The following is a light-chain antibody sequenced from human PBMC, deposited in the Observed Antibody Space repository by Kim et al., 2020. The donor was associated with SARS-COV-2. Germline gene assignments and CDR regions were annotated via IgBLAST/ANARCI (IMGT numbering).Light chain of an antibody. Sequence: LSPGERATLACRAGQSVNSNYLAWYQQKPGQAPRLLIYGASSRATGIPVRFSGSGSGTDFTLTISRLGPEDFAVYYCQQYGSSPYTFGQGTKLEI. CDR1: QSVNSNY. J-gene: IGKJ2*01. CDR3: QQYGSSPYT. V-gene: IGKV3-20*01. CDR2: GAS.